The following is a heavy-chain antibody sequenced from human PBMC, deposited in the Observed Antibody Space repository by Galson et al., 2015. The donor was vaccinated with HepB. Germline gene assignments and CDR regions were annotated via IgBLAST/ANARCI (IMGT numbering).Heavy chain of an antibody. D-gene: IGHD3-3*01. J-gene: IGHJ3*01. CDR1: GFSLSASTMC. Sequence: KPTQTLTLTCTFSGFSLSASTMCVSWIRQPPGKALEWLGRIDWDDDKYYNTSLKTRLTISKDTSKNEVVLRMTNMDPVDTATYFCARLLLRRGYDSGDAFDFWGQGSMVIVSS. CDR2: IDWDDDK. V-gene: IGHV2-70*11. CDR3: ARLLLRRGYDSGDAFDF.